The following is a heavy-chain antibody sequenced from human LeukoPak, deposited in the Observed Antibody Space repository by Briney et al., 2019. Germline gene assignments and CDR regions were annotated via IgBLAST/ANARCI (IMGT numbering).Heavy chain of an antibody. V-gene: IGHV5-10-1*01. J-gene: IGHJ3*01. CDR3: AKWGAGGDFDV. CDR2: IDPSDSYT. Sequence: GESLKISGKGSGYGFTTYWISWVRQMPGKGLEWMGRIDPSDSYTNYSPSFQVHVTISADTSISTAYLKWSSLKASDTAMYYCAKWGAGGDFDVWGQGTMVTVSS. D-gene: IGHD3-16*01. CDR1: GYGFTTYW.